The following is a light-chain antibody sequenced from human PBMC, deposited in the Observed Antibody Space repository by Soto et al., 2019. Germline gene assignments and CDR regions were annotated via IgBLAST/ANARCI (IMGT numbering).Light chain of an antibody. CDR2: DVS. J-gene: IGKJ1*01. CDR3: QQYDSYSWT. Sequence: MPMTESPSSLSASVGERVTITCRASQSVSNWLAWYQQKPGKAPKLLIYDVSSLESGVPSRFSGSGSGTEFILTISSLQPDDFATYYCQQYDSYSWTFGQGTKVDIK. CDR1: QSVSNW. V-gene: IGKV1-5*01.